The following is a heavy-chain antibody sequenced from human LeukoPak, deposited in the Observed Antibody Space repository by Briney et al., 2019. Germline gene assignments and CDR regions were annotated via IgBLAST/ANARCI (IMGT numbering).Heavy chain of an antibody. J-gene: IGHJ6*03. V-gene: IGHV1-69*06. CDR2: IIPIFGTA. CDR3: ASEHYDSSGRNHYYYYMDV. D-gene: IGHD3-22*01. CDR1: GGTFSSYA. Sequence: GASVKVSCKASGGTFSSYAISWVRQAPGQGLEWMGGIIPIFGTANYAQKFQGRVTITADRSTSTAYMELSSLRSEDTAVYYCASEHYDSSGRNHYYYYMDVWGKGTTVTVSS.